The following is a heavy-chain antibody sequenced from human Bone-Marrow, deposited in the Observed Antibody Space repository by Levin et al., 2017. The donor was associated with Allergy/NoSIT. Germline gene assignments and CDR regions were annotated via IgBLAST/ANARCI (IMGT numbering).Heavy chain of an antibody. V-gene: IGHV3-23*01. Sequence: GESLKISCAASGFIFSTFAMSWVRQAPGKGLEWVSAISGSGSTTYYADSVKGRFTISRDNSKNTLYLQMNSLRAEGTGVYFCAQDRHVAVSLFHIWGQGTTVIVSS. CDR1: GFIFSTFA. D-gene: IGHD2-15*01. CDR3: AQDRHVAVSLFHI. CDR2: ISGSGSTT. J-gene: IGHJ3*02.